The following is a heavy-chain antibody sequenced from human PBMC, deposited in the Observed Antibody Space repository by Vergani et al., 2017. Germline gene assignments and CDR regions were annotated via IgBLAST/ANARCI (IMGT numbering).Heavy chain of an antibody. J-gene: IGHJ6*03. V-gene: IGHV4-34*01. D-gene: IGHD4-11*01. CDR1: GGSFTSYH. CDR3: ARVNTETNGNLYYYYYMDV. CDR2: IDHTGRP. Sequence: QVQLQQWGGGLLKPSETLSLTCVVNGGSFTSYHWTWIRQSPGGGLVWVGDIDHTGRPDYNPSFTSRLTMSVDKSRNQFSLTLNSVTATDTAIYFCARVNTETNGNLYYYYYMDVWGQGTAVTVS.